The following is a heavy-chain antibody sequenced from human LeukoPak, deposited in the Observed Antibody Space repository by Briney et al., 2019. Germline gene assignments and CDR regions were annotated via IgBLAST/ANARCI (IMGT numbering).Heavy chain of an antibody. CDR2: TYYRSKWYN. J-gene: IGHJ4*02. Sequence: SQTLSLTCALSGDIISSNSVVWNWIRQSPSRGLEWLGRTYYRSKWYNDYAVSVKSRITINPDTSKNQFSLQLNSVTPEDTAVYYCARDLGGSFDYWGQGTLVTVSS. D-gene: IGHD3-16*01. CDR1: GDIISSNSVV. V-gene: IGHV6-1*01. CDR3: ARDLGGSFDY.